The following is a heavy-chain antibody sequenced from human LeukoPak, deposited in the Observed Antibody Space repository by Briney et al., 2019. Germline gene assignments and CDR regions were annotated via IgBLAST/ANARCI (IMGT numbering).Heavy chain of an antibody. D-gene: IGHD3-16*02. V-gene: IGHV3-11*01. Sequence: SGGSLRLSCAGSGFTFSDYYMNWVRQAPGKGLEWLSYISSSADTIYYTDSVKGRFTISRDNAKNSLYLQMNSLRAEDTAVYYCASGYYDYIWGSYRHDYWGQGTLVTVSS. CDR3: ASGYYDYIWGSYRHDY. CDR1: GFTFSDYY. CDR2: ISSSADTI. J-gene: IGHJ4*02.